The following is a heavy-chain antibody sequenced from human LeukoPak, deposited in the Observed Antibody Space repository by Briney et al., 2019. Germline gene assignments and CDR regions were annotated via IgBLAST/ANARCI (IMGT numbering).Heavy chain of an antibody. J-gene: IGHJ4*02. D-gene: IGHD1-26*01. CDR2: IWYDGSNK. V-gene: IGHV3-33*01. Sequence: GRSLRLSCAASGFTFSSYGMHWVRQAPGKGLEWVAVIWYDGSNKYYADSVKGRSTISRDNSKNTLYLQVNSLRAEDTAVYYCARSSGSYYFDYWGQGTLVTVSS. CDR3: ARSSGSYYFDY. CDR1: GFTFSSYG.